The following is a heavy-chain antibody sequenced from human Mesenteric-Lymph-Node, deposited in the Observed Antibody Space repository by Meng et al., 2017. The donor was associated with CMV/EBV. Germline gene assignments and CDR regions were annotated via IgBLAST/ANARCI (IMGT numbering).Heavy chain of an antibody. CDR2: ISHGGSDK. Sequence: GESLKISCEASGLTFSSYGIHWVRQAPGKGLEWVATISHGGSDKYYLDSVQGRCTISRDNSKNMVNLELNSLRPDDTGVYYCAGEYQLLNAPYFEYWGQGTLVTVSS. V-gene: IGHV3-30*03. J-gene: IGHJ4*02. D-gene: IGHD2-2*01. CDR3: AGEYQLLNAPYFEY. CDR1: GLTFSSYG.